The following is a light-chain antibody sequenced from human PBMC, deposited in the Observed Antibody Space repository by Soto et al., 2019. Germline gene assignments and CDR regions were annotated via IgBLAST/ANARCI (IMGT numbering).Light chain of an antibody. CDR1: QSISSW. Sequence: DIQMTQSPSTLSASVGDRVTITCRASQSISSWLAWYQQKPGEAPSLLITDASKLGSGVPPRFNGSRSETEFTLTIRNLQPDDFATYYCQQYNSFPWTFGLGTKVDIK. CDR3: QQYNSFPWT. CDR2: DAS. V-gene: IGKV1-5*01. J-gene: IGKJ1*01.